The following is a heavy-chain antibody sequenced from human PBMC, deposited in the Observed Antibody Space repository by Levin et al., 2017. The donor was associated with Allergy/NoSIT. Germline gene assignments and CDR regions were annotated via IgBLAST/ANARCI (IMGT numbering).Heavy chain of an antibody. V-gene: IGHV4-31*03. CDR2: IYYSGST. J-gene: IGHJ4*02. Sequence: SCTVSGGSISSGGYYWSWIRQHPGKGLEWIGYIYYSGSTYYNPSLKSRVTISVDTSKNQFSLKLSSVTAADTAVYYCARVIKVLREEFDYWGQGTLVTVSS. D-gene: IGHD4/OR15-4a*01. CDR3: ARVIKVLREEFDY. CDR1: GGSISSGGYY.